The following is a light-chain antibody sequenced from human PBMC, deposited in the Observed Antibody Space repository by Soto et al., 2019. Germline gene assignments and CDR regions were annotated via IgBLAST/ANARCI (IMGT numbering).Light chain of an antibody. V-gene: IGLV2-14*01. CDR2: EVS. CDR1: GSDIGGYNY. Sequence: QSALTQPASVSGSPGQSITISCTGTGSDIGGYNYVSWYQQHPGKAPKVMIYEVSNRPSGVSNRFSASKSGNTASLTISGLQAEDDADYYCTSYTSSSSVVFGGGTKLTVL. J-gene: IGLJ2*01. CDR3: TSYTSSSSVV.